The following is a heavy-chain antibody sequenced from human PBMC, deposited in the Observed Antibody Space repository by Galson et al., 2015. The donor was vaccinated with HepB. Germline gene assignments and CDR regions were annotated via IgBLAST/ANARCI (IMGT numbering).Heavy chain of an antibody. Sequence: SETLSLTCAVYGGSFSGYYWSWIRQPPWKGLEWIGEINHSGSTNYNPSLKRRVTISVDTSKNQFSLKLSSVTAADTAVYYCASRGYYDSSGYLQHWGQGTLVTVSS. J-gene: IGHJ4*02. V-gene: IGHV4-34*01. CDR3: ASRGYYDSSGYLQH. CDR2: INHSGST. CDR1: GGSFSGYY. D-gene: IGHD3-22*01.